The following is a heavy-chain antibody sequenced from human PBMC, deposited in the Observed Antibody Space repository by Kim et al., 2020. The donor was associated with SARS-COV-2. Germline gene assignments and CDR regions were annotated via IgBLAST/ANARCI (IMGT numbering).Heavy chain of an antibody. V-gene: IGHV3-23*01. Sequence: YYADSVKGRFTISRDNSKNTLYLQMNSLRAEDTAVYYCAKAILWFGEVDYWGQGTLVTVSS. CDR3: AKAILWFGEVDY. J-gene: IGHJ4*02. D-gene: IGHD3-10*01.